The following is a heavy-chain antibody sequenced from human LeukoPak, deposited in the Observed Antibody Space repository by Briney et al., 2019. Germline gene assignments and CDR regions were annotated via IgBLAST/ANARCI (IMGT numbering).Heavy chain of an antibody. CDR3: ARGGNTFDWLLPIDY. Sequence: EASVKVSCKASGGTFSSYAISWVRQAPGQGLEWMGGIIPIFGTANYAQKFQGRVTITADESTSTAYMELSSLRSEDTAVYYCARGGNTFDWLLPIDYWGQGTLVTVSS. CDR2: IIPIFGTA. J-gene: IGHJ4*02. V-gene: IGHV1-69*13. CDR1: GGTFSSYA. D-gene: IGHD3-9*01.